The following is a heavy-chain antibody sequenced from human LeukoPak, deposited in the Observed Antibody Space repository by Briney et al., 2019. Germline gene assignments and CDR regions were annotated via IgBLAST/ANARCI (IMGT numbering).Heavy chain of an antibody. Sequence: GGSLRLSCTASGFTFSSYTMSWVRQAPGKGLEWVASIKDDGSEKYYVDSVKGRFTISRDNAKNSLYLQMNSLRAEDTAVYYCARETYYYDGANFFFKFDYWGQGTLVTVSP. CDR2: IKDDGSEK. CDR1: GFTFSSYT. J-gene: IGHJ4*02. V-gene: IGHV3-7*03. CDR3: ARETYYYDGANFFFKFDY. D-gene: IGHD3-22*01.